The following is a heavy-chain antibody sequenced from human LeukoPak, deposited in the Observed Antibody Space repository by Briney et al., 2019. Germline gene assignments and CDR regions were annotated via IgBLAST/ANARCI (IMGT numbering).Heavy chain of an antibody. CDR3: ARLKSHNYYGSPWGY. V-gene: IGHV5-51*01. CDR2: IYPGDSDT. D-gene: IGHD3-10*01. CDR1: GYSFTSYW. J-gene: IGHJ4*02. Sequence: GESLKISCKGSGYSFTSYWIGWVRQMPGKGLEWMGIIYPGDSDTRYSPSFQGQVTISADKSISTAYLQWSSLKASDTAMYYCARLKSHNYYGSPWGYWGQGTLGTVSS.